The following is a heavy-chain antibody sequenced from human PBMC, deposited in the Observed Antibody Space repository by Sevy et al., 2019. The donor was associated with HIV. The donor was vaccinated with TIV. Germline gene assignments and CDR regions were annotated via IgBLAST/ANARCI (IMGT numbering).Heavy chain of an antibody. V-gene: IGHV2-70*01. CDR3: ARVGRGSGSYPYYYYAMDV. D-gene: IGHD3-10*01. J-gene: IGHJ6*02. CDR2: LDWDDVK. Sequence: SGPTLVNPTQTLTLTCTCSGFSLSTSGMSVTWIRQPPGKALEWLALLDWDDVKYFSTSLKTRLTISKDTSKNHVVLTMTNMDPADTATYYCARVGRGSGSYPYYYYAMDVWGQGTTVTVSS. CDR1: GFSLSTSGMS.